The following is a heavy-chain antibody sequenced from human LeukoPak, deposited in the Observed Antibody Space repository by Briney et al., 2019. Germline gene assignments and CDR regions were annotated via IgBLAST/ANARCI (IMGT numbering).Heavy chain of an antibody. J-gene: IGHJ3*01. V-gene: IGHV3-74*01. CDR3: AKGGTYSWDTIDV. CDR2: INSDGSIT. D-gene: IGHD1-26*01. CDR1: GLSFSSHW. Sequence: PGGSLRLSCAASGLSFSSHWMHWVRQAPGQGLVWLSSINSDGSITPYADAVKGRFTISRDNASDTWHLQMNSLRVDDSALYFRAKGGTYSWDTIDVWGQGTVVTV.